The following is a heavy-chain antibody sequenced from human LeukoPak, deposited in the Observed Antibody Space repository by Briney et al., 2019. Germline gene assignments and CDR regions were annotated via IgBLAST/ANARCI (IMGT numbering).Heavy chain of an antibody. Sequence: ASVKVSCKASGYTFTGYYMHWVRQAPGQGLEWMGWINPNSGGTNYAQKFQGRVTMTRDTSISTAYMELSRLRSDDTAVYYCARTYCSSTSCYASHAFDIWGQGTMVTASS. CDR1: GYTFTGYY. CDR3: ARTYCSSTSCYASHAFDI. D-gene: IGHD2-2*01. CDR2: INPNSGGT. V-gene: IGHV1-2*02. J-gene: IGHJ3*02.